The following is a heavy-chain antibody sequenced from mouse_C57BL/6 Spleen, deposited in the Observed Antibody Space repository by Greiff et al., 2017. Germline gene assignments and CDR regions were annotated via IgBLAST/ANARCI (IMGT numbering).Heavy chain of an antibody. D-gene: IGHD1-1*01. V-gene: IGHV1-26*01. J-gene: IGHJ1*03. CDR3: ASPLFITTVVATRYFDV. CDR1: GYTFTDYY. CDR2: INPNNGGT. Sequence: EVQLQPSGPELVKPGASVKISCKASGYTFTDYYMNWVKQSHGKSLEWIGDINPNNGGTSYNQKFKGQATLTVDKSSSTAYMELRSLTSEDSAVYYCASPLFITTVVATRYFDVWGTGTTVTVSS.